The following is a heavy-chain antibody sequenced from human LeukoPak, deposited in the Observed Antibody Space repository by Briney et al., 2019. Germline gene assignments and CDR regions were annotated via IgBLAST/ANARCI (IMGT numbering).Heavy chain of an antibody. CDR3: ARRGYGDY. V-gene: IGHV4-59*08. J-gene: IGHJ4*02. CDR1: GVSISAYF. Sequence: SETLSLTCTVSGVSISAYFWSWIRQPPGKGLEWIGYISDSGSTNYNPSLKSRVTMSADTSKNQFSLKLSSVAAADTAVYYCARRGYGDYWGQGTLVTVSS. CDR2: ISDSGST. D-gene: IGHD5-18*01.